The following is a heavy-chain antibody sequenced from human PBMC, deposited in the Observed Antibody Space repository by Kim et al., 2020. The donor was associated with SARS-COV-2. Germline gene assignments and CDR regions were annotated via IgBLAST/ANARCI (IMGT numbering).Heavy chain of an antibody. D-gene: IGHD5-18*01. CDR1: GYFISSGYY. Sequence: SETLSLTCTVSGYFISSGYYWGWIRQFPGKGLEWIESIYASGFGYYNPSLKSRVTVSVDTSKNQFSLRLTSVTAADTAVYYCARVHSYGADYNDFDYGGRGLLVPVSS. CDR2: IYASGFG. V-gene: IGHV4-38-2*02. CDR3: ARVHSYGADYNDFDY. J-gene: IGHJ4*02.